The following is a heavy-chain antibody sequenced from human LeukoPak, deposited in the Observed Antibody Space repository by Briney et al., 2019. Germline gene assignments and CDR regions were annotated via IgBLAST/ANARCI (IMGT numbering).Heavy chain of an antibody. V-gene: IGHV2-5*02. CDR1: GFSLSTSEVG. CDR3: AHRGTKNWFDP. Sequence: VSGPTLVKPTQTLTLTCTFSGFSLSTSEVGVGWIRQPPGKALEWLGIIYWDDDKRYSPSLKSRLTIIKDTSKNQVVLTMTNMDPVDTATYYCAHRGTKNWFDPLGPGNPCHRLL. J-gene: IGHJ5*02. CDR2: IYWDDDK.